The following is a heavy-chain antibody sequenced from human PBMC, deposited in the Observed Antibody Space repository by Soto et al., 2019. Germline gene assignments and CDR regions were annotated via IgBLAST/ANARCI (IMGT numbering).Heavy chain of an antibody. CDR2: FSGSGGST. Sequence: EVQLLESGGGVVQPGGSLRLSCAASGFTFSSYAMSWVRQAPGKGLEWVSAFSGSGGSTYYADSVKGRFTISRDNSKNTLYLQMNSLRAEDTAVYYCAKESDDILTRRTFDYWGQGTLVTVSS. J-gene: IGHJ4*02. CDR3: AKESDDILTRRTFDY. CDR1: GFTFSSYA. D-gene: IGHD3-9*01. V-gene: IGHV3-23*01.